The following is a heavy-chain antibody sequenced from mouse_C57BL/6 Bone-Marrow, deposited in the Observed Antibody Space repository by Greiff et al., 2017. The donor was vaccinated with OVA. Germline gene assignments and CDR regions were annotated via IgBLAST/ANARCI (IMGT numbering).Heavy chain of an antibody. CDR2: ISDGGSYT. D-gene: IGHD4-1*01. J-gene: IGHJ4*01. Sequence: VKLMESGGGLVKPGGSLKLSCAASGFTFSSYAMSWVRQTPEKRLEWVATISDGGSYTYYPDNVKGRFTISRDNAKNNLYLQMSHLKSEDTAMYYCAREGSNWGYAMDYWGQGTSVTVSS. CDR3: AREGSNWGYAMDY. V-gene: IGHV5-4*01. CDR1: GFTFSSYA.